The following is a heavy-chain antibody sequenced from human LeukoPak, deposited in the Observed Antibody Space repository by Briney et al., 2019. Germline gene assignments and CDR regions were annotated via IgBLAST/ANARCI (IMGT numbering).Heavy chain of an antibody. CDR2: IYYSGST. V-gene: IGHV4-61*01. Sequence: SETLSLTCTVSGGSVSSGSYYWSWIRQPPGTGLEWIGYIYYSGSTNYNPSLKGRVTISVDTSKNQFSLKLSSVTAADTAVYYCARDTQQWLVSTWGQGTLVTVSS. CDR3: ARDTQQWLVST. J-gene: IGHJ1*01. CDR1: GGSVSSGSYY. D-gene: IGHD6-19*01.